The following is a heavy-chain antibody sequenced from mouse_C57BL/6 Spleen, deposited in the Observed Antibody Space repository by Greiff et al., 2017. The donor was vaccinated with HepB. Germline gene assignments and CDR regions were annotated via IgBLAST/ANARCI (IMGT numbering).Heavy chain of an antibody. CDR2: IDPSDSET. CDR3: ARWGKLGY. D-gene: IGHD4-1*01. V-gene: IGHV1-52*01. Sequence: VKLQESGAELVRPGSSVKLSCKASGYTFTSYWMHWVKQRPIQGLEWIGNIDPSDSETHYNQKFKDKATLTVDKSASTAYMQLSSLTSEDSAVDYCARWGKLGYWGQGTTLTVSS. J-gene: IGHJ2*01. CDR1: GYTFTSYW.